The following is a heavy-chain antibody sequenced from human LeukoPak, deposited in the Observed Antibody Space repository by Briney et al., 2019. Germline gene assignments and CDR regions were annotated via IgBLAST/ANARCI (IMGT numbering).Heavy chain of an antibody. V-gene: IGHV4-34*01. Sequence: PSETLSLTCAVYGGSSNGYYWSWIRQPPGEGLEWIGKISHSGTTNYNPSLKSRATISVETSKNQFYLKLSSVTAADKAVYYCARGREDRSGYSFVRNWFDPWGQGTLVTVSS. J-gene: IGHJ5*02. D-gene: IGHD3-22*01. CDR2: ISHSGTT. CDR3: ARGREDRSGYSFVRNWFDP. CDR1: GGSSNGYY.